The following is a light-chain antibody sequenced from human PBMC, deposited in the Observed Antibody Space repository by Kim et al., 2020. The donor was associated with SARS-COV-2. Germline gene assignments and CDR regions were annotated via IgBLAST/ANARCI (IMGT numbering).Light chain of an antibody. J-gene: IGLJ3*02. V-gene: IGLV1-44*01. CDR3: AAWDDSLNGPL. CDR2: SNN. Sequence: ELTQPPSASGTPGQRVTISCSGSSSNIGSITVNWYQQLPGTAPKLLIYSNNQRPSGVPDRFSGSKSGTSASLAISGLQSEDEADYYCAAWDDSLNGPLFGGGTQLTVL. CDR1: SSNIGSIT.